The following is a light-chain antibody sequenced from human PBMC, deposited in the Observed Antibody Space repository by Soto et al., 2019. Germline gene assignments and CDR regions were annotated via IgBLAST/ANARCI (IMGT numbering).Light chain of an antibody. J-gene: IGLJ3*02. Sequence: HFALTQPASVSGSPGQSITISWTGTSNDVGGYNYVSWYQQHPGKAPKLLIYDVTTRPSGVSSRFSGSKSGNTASLTISGLQTEDEAEYYCTSYTSVSTVVFGGGTKVTVL. CDR2: DVT. V-gene: IGLV2-14*01. CDR3: TSYTSVSTVV. CDR1: SNDVGGYNY.